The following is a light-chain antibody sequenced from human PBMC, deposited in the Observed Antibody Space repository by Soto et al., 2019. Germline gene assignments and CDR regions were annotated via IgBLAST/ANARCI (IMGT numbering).Light chain of an antibody. CDR2: TTS. V-gene: IGKV1D-12*01. CDR1: QDINNW. Sequence: DIQVTQSPSSVSASVGDRVTITCRASQDINNWLAWYQQKPGKAPKLLIYTTSNLQSGVPSRFSGSGSGTDFTLTISSLQPEDFATYYCQQANSFPLTCGGGTKVEIK. CDR3: QQANSFPLT. J-gene: IGKJ4*01.